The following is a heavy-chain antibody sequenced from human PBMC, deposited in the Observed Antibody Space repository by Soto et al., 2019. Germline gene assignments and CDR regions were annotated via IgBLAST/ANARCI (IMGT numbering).Heavy chain of an antibody. CDR1: S. Sequence: SLHWVRQAPGLGLEWMGRINPILSMSNYAQRFQGRVTMTADKYTSTAYMELSSLRSEDTAMYYCASSYGSGYRAFDYWGQGALVTVSS. CDR2: INPILSMS. CDR3: ASSYGSGYRAFDY. D-gene: IGHD3-10*01. V-gene: IGHV1-69*02. J-gene: IGHJ4*02.